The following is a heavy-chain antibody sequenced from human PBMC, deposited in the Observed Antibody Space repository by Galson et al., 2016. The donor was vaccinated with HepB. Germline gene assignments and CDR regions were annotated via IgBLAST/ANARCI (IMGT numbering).Heavy chain of an antibody. Sequence: PALVKPTQTLTLTCSFSGFSLKTRGMCVSWVRQPPGKGLEWLALIDWDDQRYYTTSLKTNLTISGDTAKNQVVLTLANVDPADTATYYCARLPSGDYLDFWGQGTLVTVSS. V-gene: IGHV2-70*20. CDR1: GFSLKTRGMC. J-gene: IGHJ4*02. CDR3: ARLPSGDYLDF. D-gene: IGHD1-26*01. CDR2: IDWDDQR.